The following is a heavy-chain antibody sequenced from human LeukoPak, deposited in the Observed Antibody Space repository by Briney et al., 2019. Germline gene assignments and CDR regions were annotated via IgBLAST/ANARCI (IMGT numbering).Heavy chain of an antibody. CDR3: SRDRLGGLDL. CDR2: ISGGGTTM. V-gene: IGHV3-11*04. J-gene: IGHJ5*02. Sequence: GGSLRLSCAASGFIISDYYMNWIRQVPGKGLEWVSHISGGGTTMYYADSVKGRFTISWDSTNNSLYLEMNSLRPEDTAVYYCSRDRLGGLDLWGQGTLVTVSS. CDR1: GFIISDYY. D-gene: IGHD5-12*01.